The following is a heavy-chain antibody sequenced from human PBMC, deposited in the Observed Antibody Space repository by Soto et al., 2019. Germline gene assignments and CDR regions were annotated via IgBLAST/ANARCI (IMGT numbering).Heavy chain of an antibody. D-gene: IGHD3-10*01. CDR3: AREGQIPMVRGVPTSAWFDP. J-gene: IGHJ5*02. Sequence: GGSLRLSCAASGFTFSSYSMNWVRQAPGKGLEWVSYISSSSSTIYYADSVKGRFTISRDNAKNSLYLQMNSLRAEDTAVYYCAREGQIPMVRGVPTSAWFDPWGQGTLVTVSS. CDR1: GFTFSSYS. V-gene: IGHV3-48*04. CDR2: ISSSSSTI.